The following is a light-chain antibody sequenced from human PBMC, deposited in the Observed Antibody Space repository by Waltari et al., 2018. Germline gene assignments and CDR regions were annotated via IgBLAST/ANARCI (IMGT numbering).Light chain of an antibody. Sequence: QSALTQPASVSGSPGQSITISCTGTSNDVGAYDCVSWYQHHPGKVPQLLIYDVHNRPSGASDRFSGSKSGNTASLTISGLQAGDEADYYCASKTDNAAVLFGGGTEVTVL. J-gene: IGLJ3*02. CDR2: DVH. CDR3: ASKTDNAAVL. CDR1: SNDVGAYDC. V-gene: IGLV2-14*03.